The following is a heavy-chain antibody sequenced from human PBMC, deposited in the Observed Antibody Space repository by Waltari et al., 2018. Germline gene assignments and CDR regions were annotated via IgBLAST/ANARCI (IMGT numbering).Heavy chain of an antibody. CDR3: AGWFAGRGVAGMGHWYFDL. CDR1: GGSISSYY. V-gene: IGHV4-4*07. D-gene: IGHD6-19*01. J-gene: IGHJ2*01. CDR2: IYTSGST. Sequence: QVQLQESGPGLVKPSETLSLTFTVTGGSISSYYWCWIRKPAGKGLEWIGRIYTSGSTNYNPSLKRRFTMSVVTSKSHFSLKLSYVTAGNTAVYYWAGWFAGRGVAGMGHWYFDLWGHGTLVTVSS.